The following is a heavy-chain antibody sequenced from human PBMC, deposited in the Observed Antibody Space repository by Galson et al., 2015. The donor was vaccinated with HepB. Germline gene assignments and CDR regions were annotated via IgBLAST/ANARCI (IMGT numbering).Heavy chain of an antibody. J-gene: IGHJ4*02. V-gene: IGHV1-69*04. Sequence: SVKVSCKASGGTFSSYAISWVRQAPGQGLEWMGRIIPILGIANYAQKFQGRVTITADKSTSTAYMELSSLRSEDTAVYYCAREISVAAADYWAREPWSPSPQ. CDR1: GGTFSSYA. CDR3: AREISVAAADY. CDR2: IIPILGIA. D-gene: IGHD6-13*01.